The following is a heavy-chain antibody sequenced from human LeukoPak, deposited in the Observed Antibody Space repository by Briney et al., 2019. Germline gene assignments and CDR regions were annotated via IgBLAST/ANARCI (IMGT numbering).Heavy chain of an antibody. D-gene: IGHD4-11*01. Sequence: SETLSLTCTVSGYSLYSGYYWGWIRQPPGKGLEWIGSVYRSGSTYYNPSLKSRLAISIDPAKNQFFLRLSSVTAADTAIYYCARDDYSNYVGPWGQGTLVTVSS. CDR1: GYSLYSGYY. J-gene: IGHJ5*02. CDR3: ARDDYSNYVGP. V-gene: IGHV4-38-2*02. CDR2: VYRSGST.